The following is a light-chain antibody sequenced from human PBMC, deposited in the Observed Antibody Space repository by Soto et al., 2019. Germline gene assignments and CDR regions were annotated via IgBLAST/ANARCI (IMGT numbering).Light chain of an antibody. Sequence: EIVLTQSPGTLSLSPGERATLSCRASQSVSSSYLAWYQQKPGQAPRLLIYGASSRATGIPDRISDSRSATDCTVMTSRLEPEDVAGYSCRQDRSSPPFGQGTRLEIQ. V-gene: IGKV3-20*01. CDR3: RQDRSSPP. CDR1: QSVSSSY. CDR2: GAS. J-gene: IGKJ5*01.